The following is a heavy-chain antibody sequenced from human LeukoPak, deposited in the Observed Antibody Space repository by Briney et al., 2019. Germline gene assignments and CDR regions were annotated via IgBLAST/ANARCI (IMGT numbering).Heavy chain of an antibody. V-gene: IGHV3-21*01. J-gene: IGHJ6*03. Sequence: GGSLRLSCAASGFTFSTYSMNWVRQAPGKGLEWVSSIIISSDYIYYADSAKGRFSITRDNARNSLYLQMNSLRAEDTAVYYCARTPGERYCSGGSCYFHYYYMDVWGKGTTVTVS. D-gene: IGHD2-15*01. CDR2: IIISSDYI. CDR3: ARTPGERYCSGGSCYFHYYYMDV. CDR1: GFTFSTYS.